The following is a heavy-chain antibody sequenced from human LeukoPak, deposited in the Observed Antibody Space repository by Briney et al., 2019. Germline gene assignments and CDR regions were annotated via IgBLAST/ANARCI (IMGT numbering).Heavy chain of an antibody. CDR1: GGSISGYY. CDR2: IYYTGST. J-gene: IGHJ4*02. Sequence: SETLSLTCTVSGGSISGYYYNWIRQPPGKGLEWIGYIYYTGSTNYNPSLKSRVTISVDTSKNQFSLKLSSVTAADTAVYYCARHSSRNIRYYFDYWGQGTLVTVSS. CDR3: ARHSSRNIRYYFDY. D-gene: IGHD2-2*01. V-gene: IGHV4-59*08.